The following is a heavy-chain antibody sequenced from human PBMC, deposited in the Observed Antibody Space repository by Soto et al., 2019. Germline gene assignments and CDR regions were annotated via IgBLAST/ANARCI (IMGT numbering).Heavy chain of an antibody. CDR1: GYAISSGYY. D-gene: IGHD2-8*01. Sequence: PSETLSLTCSVSGYAISSGYYWGWVRQAPGKGLEWIGSVYYRGRGYSKSSVKSRVTISVDTSKNQFSLNLNSVTASDTAVYFCVSQRTSVLTQAYFDYWGPGALVTVSS. CDR3: VSQRTSVLTQAYFDY. V-gene: IGHV4-38-2*02. J-gene: IGHJ4*02. CDR2: VYYRGRG.